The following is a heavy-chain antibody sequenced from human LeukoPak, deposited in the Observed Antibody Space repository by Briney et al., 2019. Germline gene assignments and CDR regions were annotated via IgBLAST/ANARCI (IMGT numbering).Heavy chain of an antibody. J-gene: IGHJ4*02. Sequence: GGSLRLSCAASGFTLSDYWMSWIRQAPGKGLEWVSYISNSGNTIYYVDSVKGRFTISRDNAKNFLYLQMNSLRAEDTAVYFCARGRATKNSDYWGQGTLVTVSS. CDR1: GFTLSDYW. D-gene: IGHD1-26*01. V-gene: IGHV3-11*01. CDR3: ARGRATKNSDY. CDR2: ISNSGNTI.